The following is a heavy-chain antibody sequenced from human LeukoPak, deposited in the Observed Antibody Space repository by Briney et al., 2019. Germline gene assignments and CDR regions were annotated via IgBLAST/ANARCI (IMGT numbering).Heavy chain of an antibody. V-gene: IGHV3-9*01. Sequence: GGSLRLSCAASGFTFDDYAMHWVRQAPGKGLEWVSGISWNSGSIGYADSVKGRFTISRDNAKNSLYLQLNSLRAEDTAVYYCATDDYGGLDYWGQGTLVTVSS. CDR1: GFTFDDYA. J-gene: IGHJ4*02. CDR2: ISWNSGSI. D-gene: IGHD4-23*01. CDR3: ATDDYGGLDY.